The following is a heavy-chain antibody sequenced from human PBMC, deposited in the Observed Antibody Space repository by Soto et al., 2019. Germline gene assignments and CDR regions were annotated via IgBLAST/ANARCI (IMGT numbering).Heavy chain of an antibody. CDR2: INPSGGST. CDR3: AKELYRHFDFDY. J-gene: IGHJ4*02. V-gene: IGHV1-46*01. CDR1: GYTFTSYY. D-gene: IGHD3-10*01. Sequence: GASVKVSCKASGYTFTSYYMHWVRQAPGQGLEWMGIINPSGGSTSYAQKFQGRVTMTRDTSTSTVYMELSSLRGEDTAVYFCAKELYRHFDFDYWGQGTLVTVSS.